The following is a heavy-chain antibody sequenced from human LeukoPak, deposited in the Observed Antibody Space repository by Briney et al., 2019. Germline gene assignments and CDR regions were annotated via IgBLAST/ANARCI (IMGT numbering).Heavy chain of an antibody. Sequence: ASVKVSCKASGYTFTGYYMHWVRQAPGQGLEWMGRINPNSGGTNYAQKFQGRVTMTWDTSISTAYMELSRLRSDDTAVYYCARGGAGPYYYYYYGMDVWGQGTTVTVSS. CDR1: GYTFTGYY. V-gene: IGHV1-2*06. CDR3: ARGGAGPYYYYYYGMDV. J-gene: IGHJ6*02. D-gene: IGHD6-19*01. CDR2: INPNSGGT.